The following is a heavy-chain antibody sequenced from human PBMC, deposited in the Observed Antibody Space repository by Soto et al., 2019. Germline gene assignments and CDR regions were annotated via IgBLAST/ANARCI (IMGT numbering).Heavy chain of an antibody. J-gene: IGHJ1*01. D-gene: IGHD3-9*01. V-gene: IGHV1-46*03. Sequence: ASVKVSCKASGYTFTSYYMNWVRQAPGQGLEWLGIINPSGGYTTYAQRFLGRVTMTSDTSTSTVHMELGSLTSEDTAVYYCARDILTGYHLGYFQHWGQGTLVTVSS. CDR3: ARDILTGYHLGYFQH. CDR2: INPSGGYT. CDR1: GYTFTSYY.